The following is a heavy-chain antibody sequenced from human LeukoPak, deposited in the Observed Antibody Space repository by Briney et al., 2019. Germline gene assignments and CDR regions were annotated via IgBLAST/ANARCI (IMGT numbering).Heavy chain of an antibody. V-gene: IGHV1-69*05. CDR1: GGTFSSYA. J-gene: IGHJ4*02. CDR3: ARDLLAVVASD. CDR2: IIPIFGTA. Sequence: SVTVSCKSSGGTFSSYAISWVRQAPGQGLEWMGSIIPIFGTANYAQKFQGRVTITTDESTSTAYMELSSLRSEDTAVYYCARDLLAVVASDWGQGTLVTVSS. D-gene: IGHD2-15*01.